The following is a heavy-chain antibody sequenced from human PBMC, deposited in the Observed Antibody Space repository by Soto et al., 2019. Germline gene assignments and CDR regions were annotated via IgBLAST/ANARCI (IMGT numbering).Heavy chain of an antibody. D-gene: IGHD2-15*01. CDR3: AKRGSGAVAARDFFGMDV. Sequence: GGSLRLSCVASGFTFNNYAMSWVRQAPGKGLEWVSAISGSGGSPYYAVSVKGRFTISRDNSKNTLYLQMNSLRAEDTAVYYCAKRGSGAVAARDFFGMDVWGQGTTVTVSS. J-gene: IGHJ6*02. CDR1: GFTFNNYA. CDR2: ISGSGGSP. V-gene: IGHV3-23*01.